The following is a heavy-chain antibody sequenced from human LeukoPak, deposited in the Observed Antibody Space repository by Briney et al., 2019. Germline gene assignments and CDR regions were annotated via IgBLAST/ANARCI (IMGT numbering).Heavy chain of an antibody. CDR1: GDSISSHY. CDR3: ARMEAWVGVTTGPRGFDY. J-gene: IGHJ4*02. V-gene: IGHV4-59*11. D-gene: IGHD1-26*01. CDR2: IYNSGST. Sequence: SETLSLTCTVSGDSISSHYWSWIRQPPGKGLEWIGYIYNSGSTNYNPSLKSRVTISVDTSKNQFSLKLSSVTAAETAVYYCARMEAWVGVTTGPRGFDYWGQGTLVTVSS.